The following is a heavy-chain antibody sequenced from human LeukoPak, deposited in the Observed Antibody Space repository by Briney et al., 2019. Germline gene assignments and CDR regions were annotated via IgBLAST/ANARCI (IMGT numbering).Heavy chain of an antibody. CDR2: VRTRANSYAR. Sequence: GGSLKLSYAACGFTFSDSAMHWVPQASGKGLEWVVRVRTRANSYARAYAASVKGRFTISRDDSKITAYLEMNSLKAEDTAVYYCTSSSSYNWFDPWGQGTLVTVSS. CDR3: TSSSSYNWFDP. CDR1: GFTFSDSA. J-gene: IGHJ5*02. V-gene: IGHV3-73*01. D-gene: IGHD6-13*01.